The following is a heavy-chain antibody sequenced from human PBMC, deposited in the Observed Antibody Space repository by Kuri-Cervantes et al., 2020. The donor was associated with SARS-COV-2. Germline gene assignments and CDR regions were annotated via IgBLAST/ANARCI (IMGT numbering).Heavy chain of an antibody. V-gene: IGHV3-20*04. CDR1: GFTFDDYG. J-gene: IGHJ3*02. CDR2: INWNGGST. Sequence: GESLKISCAASGFTFDDYGMSWVRQAPGKGLEWVSGINWNGGSTGYADSVKGRFTISRDNAKNSLYLQMNSLRAEDTAVYYCAKVVRRTPNREPPAPDDAFDIWGQGTMVTVSS. CDR3: AKVVRRTPNREPPAPDDAFDI. D-gene: IGHD1-14*01.